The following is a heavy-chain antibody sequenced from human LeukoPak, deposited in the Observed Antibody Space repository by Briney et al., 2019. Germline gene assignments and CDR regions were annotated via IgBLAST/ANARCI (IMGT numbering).Heavy chain of an antibody. V-gene: IGHV4-61*02. CDR3: ARGAYYYDSSGYYYDYYYYYMDV. Sequence: SETLSLTCTVSGGSISSGSYHWSWIRQPAGKGLEWIGRIYTSGSTNYNPSLKSRVTMSVDTSRNQFSLKLSSVTAADTAVYYCARGAYYYDSSGYYYDYYYYYMDVWGKGTTVTVSS. CDR1: GGSISSGSYH. J-gene: IGHJ6*03. CDR2: IYTSGST. D-gene: IGHD3-22*01.